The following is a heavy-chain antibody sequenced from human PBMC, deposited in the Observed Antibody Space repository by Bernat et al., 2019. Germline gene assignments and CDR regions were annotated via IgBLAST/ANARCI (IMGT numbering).Heavy chain of an antibody. CDR3: ARGGDIDN. CDR1: GFTFSSYS. V-gene: IGHV3-48*01. CDR2: ISSSSSTI. J-gene: IGHJ4*02. D-gene: IGHD7-27*01. Sequence: EVQLVESGGGLVQPGGSLRLSCAASGFTFSSYSMNWVRQALGKGLEWISYISSSSSTIYYADSVKGRFTISRDNSKNSLYLQMNSLRVEDTALYYCARGGDIDNWGQGTLVTVSS.